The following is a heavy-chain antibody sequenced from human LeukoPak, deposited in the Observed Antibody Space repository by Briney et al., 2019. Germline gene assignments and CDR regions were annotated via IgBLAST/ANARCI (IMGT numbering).Heavy chain of an antibody. CDR2: RRNKANRYTT. CDR3: ARDSALAY. CDR1: GFTLRDHY. D-gene: IGHD3-3*02. J-gene: IGHJ4*02. V-gene: IGHV3-72*01. Sequence: GSLRLSCAASGFTLRDHYMDWVRPAPGKGLEWVGRRRNKANRYTTEYAASVKGRFTISTDDSKSSLYLQLNSLRTEDTAVYFCARDSALAYWGLGTLVTVSS.